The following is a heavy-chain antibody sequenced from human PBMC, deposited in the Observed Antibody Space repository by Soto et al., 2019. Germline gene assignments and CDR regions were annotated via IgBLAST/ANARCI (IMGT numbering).Heavy chain of an antibody. Sequence: GGSLRLSCAASGFTFSNAWMSWVRQAPGKGLEWVGRIKSKTDGGTTDYAAPVKGRFTISRDDSKNTLYLQMNSLKTEDTAVYYCTTPRSGYYTLYGYWGQGTLVTVSS. D-gene: IGHD3-3*01. J-gene: IGHJ4*02. CDR1: GFTFSNAW. V-gene: IGHV3-15*01. CDR2: IKSKTDGGTT. CDR3: TTPRSGYYTLYGY.